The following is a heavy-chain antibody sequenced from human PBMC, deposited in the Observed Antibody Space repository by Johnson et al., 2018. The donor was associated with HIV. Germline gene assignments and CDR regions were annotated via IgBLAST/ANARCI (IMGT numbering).Heavy chain of an antibody. CDR1: GFTFNTYV. Sequence: MQLVESGGGLVQPGGSLRLSCVASGFTFNTYVMNWVRQAPGKGLEWVSGIYWNGGSTDYVDSVKGRFTISRDKSKNTLYLQMNSLRAEDTAVYYCAKDGAMAFDIWGQGTLVTVSS. V-gene: IGHV3-23*04. D-gene: IGHD2-2*01. CDR2: IYWNGGST. CDR3: AKDGAMAFDI. J-gene: IGHJ3*02.